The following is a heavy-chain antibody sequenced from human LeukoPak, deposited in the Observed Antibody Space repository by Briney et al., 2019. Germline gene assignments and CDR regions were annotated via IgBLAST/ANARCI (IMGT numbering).Heavy chain of an antibody. CDR2: FFLKGST. J-gene: IGHJ4*02. CDR1: GYSITSAYY. D-gene: IGHD4-17*01. Sequence: SETLSLTCTVSGYSITSAYYWGWIRQPPGKGLEWIGSFFLKGSTYYNPSLKSRVTISVDTSKNQFSLTLSSVTAADTAVYYCARGHTVTTCFDYWGQGTLVTVSS. V-gene: IGHV4-38-2*02. CDR3: ARGHTVTTCFDY.